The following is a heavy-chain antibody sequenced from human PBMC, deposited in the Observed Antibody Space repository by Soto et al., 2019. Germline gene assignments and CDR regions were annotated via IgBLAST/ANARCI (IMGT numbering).Heavy chain of an antibody. D-gene: IGHD3-3*01. CDR3: AKDTATFGRFDY. V-gene: IGHV3-23*01. Sequence: GWSLRLACAASGFPFISYGMGWVRPPPGKGLEWVSAISGSGTTTYYADSVKGRFTISRDNSKNTLYLQMNSLRAEDTAVYYCAKDTATFGRFDYWGQGTLVTVSS. CDR2: ISGSGTTT. CDR1: GFPFISYG. J-gene: IGHJ4*02.